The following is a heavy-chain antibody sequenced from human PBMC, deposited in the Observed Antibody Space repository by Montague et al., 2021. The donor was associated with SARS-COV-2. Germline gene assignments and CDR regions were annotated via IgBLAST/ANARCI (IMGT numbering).Heavy chain of an antibody. CDR2: ISQSGST. CDR3: ARGHLSVSMIVVVFTSASYYFDD. D-gene: IGHD3-22*01. Sequence: SDTLSLTCAVYGGSFGDDHWSWIRQPPGKGLEWIGNISQSGSTNYNPSLKSRVTISVDTAKNQFSLKLSSVTAADTGLYFCARGHLSVSMIVVVFTSASYYFDDWGQGTQVTVSS. V-gene: IGHV4-34*01. J-gene: IGHJ4*02. CDR1: GGSFGDDH.